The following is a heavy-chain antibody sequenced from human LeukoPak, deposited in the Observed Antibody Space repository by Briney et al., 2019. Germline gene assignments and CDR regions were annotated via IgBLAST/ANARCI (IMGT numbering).Heavy chain of an antibody. V-gene: IGHV4-30-4*01. CDR2: IYYTGST. Sequence: SQTLSLTCTVSGGSISSGDYYWSWIRQPPGKGLEWIGYIYYTGSTNYNPSLKSRVTISVDTSKNQFSLKLSSVTAADTAVYYCARGVGATFGNWGQGTLVTVSS. D-gene: IGHD1-26*01. J-gene: IGHJ4*02. CDR3: ARGVGATFGN. CDR1: GGSISSGDYY.